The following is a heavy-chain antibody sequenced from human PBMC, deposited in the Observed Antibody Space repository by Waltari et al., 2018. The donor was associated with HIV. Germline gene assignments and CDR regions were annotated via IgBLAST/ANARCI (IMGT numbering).Heavy chain of an antibody. V-gene: IGHV3-23*01. CDR3: AKDPGMDV. CDR1: GFTFSRSP. CDR2: IRGRGGST. J-gene: IGHJ6*02. Sequence: VQLLESGGGLVQPGGSLRLSCAASGFTFSRSPMTWVRQAPGKGLEWDSGIRGRGGSTYYADSVKGRLTIARDNSKSTVYLQMNSLRAEDTAIDYCAKDPGMDVWGQGTTVTVSS.